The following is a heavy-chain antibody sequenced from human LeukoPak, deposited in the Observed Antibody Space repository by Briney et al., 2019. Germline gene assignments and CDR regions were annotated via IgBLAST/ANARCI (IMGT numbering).Heavy chain of an antibody. CDR2: IIPIFGTA. Sequence: SVKVSCKASGGTFISYAISWVRQAPGQGLEWMGGIIPIFGTANYAQKFQGRVTITTDESTSTAYMELSSLRSEDTAVYYCARGGGTYYYDSSGYASFDYWGQGTLVTVSS. CDR3: ARGGGTYYYDSSGYASFDY. D-gene: IGHD3-22*01. V-gene: IGHV1-69*05. CDR1: GGTFISYA. J-gene: IGHJ4*02.